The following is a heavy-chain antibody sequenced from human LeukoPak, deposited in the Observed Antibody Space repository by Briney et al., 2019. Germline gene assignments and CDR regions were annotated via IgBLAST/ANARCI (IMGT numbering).Heavy chain of an antibody. D-gene: IGHD2-2*01. CDR3: ARDLCSSTSCPSYYYYMDV. J-gene: IGHJ6*03. V-gene: IGHV1-69*04. CDR1: GGTFSSYT. Sequence: SVKVSCKASGGTFSSYTISWVRQAPGQGLEWKGRIIPILGIANYAQKFQGRVTITADKSTSTAYMELSSLRSEDTAVYYCARDLCSSTSCPSYYYYMDVWGKGTTVTVSS. CDR2: IIPILGIA.